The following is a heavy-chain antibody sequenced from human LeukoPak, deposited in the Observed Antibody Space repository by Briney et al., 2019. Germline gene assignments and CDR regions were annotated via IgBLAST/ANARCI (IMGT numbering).Heavy chain of an antibody. J-gene: IGHJ4*02. V-gene: IGHV4-59*08. CDR1: GGSISGYY. D-gene: IGHD1-14*01. Sequence: PETLSLTCTVSGGSISGYYWSWIRQPPGKGLEWIGYIYYSGSTNYNPSLESRVTISVDTSNNQFSLKLSSVTAADTAVYYCARHPPFTGVPARPFDYWGPGTLVIVSS. CDR2: IYYSGST. CDR3: ARHPPFTGVPARPFDY.